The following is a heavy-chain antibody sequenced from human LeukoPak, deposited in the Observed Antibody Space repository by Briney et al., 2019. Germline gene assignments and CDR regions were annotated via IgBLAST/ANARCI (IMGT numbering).Heavy chain of an antibody. V-gene: IGHV3-66*02. CDR3: TYPAAEGYHYYYMDV. CDR2: IKSGGDT. D-gene: IGHD1-14*01. Sequence: GGSLRLSCAASGIVVSDNYMTWVRQAPGQGLEWVSLIKSGGDTTYADSVKVRFTISRDNSKNTLYLQMNSLRVEDTGVYYCTYPAAEGYHYYYMDVWGKGTTVTVYS. J-gene: IGHJ6*03. CDR1: GIVVSDNY.